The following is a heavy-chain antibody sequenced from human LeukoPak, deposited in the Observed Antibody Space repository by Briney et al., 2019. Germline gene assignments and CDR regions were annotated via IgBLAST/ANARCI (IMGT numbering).Heavy chain of an antibody. V-gene: IGHV1-46*01. CDR2: INPSGGST. D-gene: IGHD2-2*01. J-gene: IGHJ5*02. CDR1: GYTFTSYY. CDR3: AREGLDCSSTSCQAGSNWFDP. Sequence: ASVKVSCKASGYTFTSYYMHWVRQAPGQGLEWMGIINPSGGSTSYAQKFQGRVTMTSDMSTSTVYMELSSLRSEDTAVYYCAREGLDCSSTSCQAGSNWFDPWGQGTLVTVSS.